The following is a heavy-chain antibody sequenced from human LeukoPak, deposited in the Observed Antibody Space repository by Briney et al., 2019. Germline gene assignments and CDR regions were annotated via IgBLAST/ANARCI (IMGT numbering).Heavy chain of an antibody. CDR1: GGSISSSSYY. D-gene: IGHD3-9*01. CDR2: IYYSGST. CDR3: ARTAILTGYYISGSYYYMDV. V-gene: IGHV4-39*07. J-gene: IGHJ6*03. Sequence: SETLSLTCTVSGGSISSSSYYWGWIRQPPGKGLEWIGSIYYSGSTYYNPSLKSRVTISVDTSKNQFSLKLSSVTAADTAVYYCARTAILTGYYISGSYYYMDVWGKGTTVTISS.